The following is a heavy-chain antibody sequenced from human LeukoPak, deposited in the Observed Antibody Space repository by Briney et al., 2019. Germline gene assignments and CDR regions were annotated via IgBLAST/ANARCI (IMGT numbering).Heavy chain of an antibody. CDR1: GYTFNRYD. V-gene: IGHV1-8*01. J-gene: IGHJ4*02. Sequence: GGSLQLSCKASGYTFNRYDINWVRQATGQGLEWMGWMNTNSGNTAYAQKFQGRVTMTRNTSINTAYMDLSSLRSEDSAVYYCAREWEPFDYWGQGTLVTVSS. CDR3: AREWEPFDY. D-gene: IGHD1-26*01. CDR2: MNTNSGNT.